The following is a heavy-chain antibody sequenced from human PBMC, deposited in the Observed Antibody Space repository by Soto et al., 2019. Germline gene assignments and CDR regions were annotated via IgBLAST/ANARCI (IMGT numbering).Heavy chain of an antibody. CDR1: GFTFSSYA. CDR2: ISGSGGST. D-gene: IGHD4-17*01. J-gene: IGHJ4*02. Sequence: PGGSLRLSCAASGFTFSSYAMSWVRQAPGKGLEWVSAISGSGGSTYYADSVKGRFTNSRDNSKNTLYLQMNCLRAEDTSVYYCAKIDDYGDYVCYFDYWGQGTLVTVSS. CDR3: AKIDDYGDYVCYFDY. V-gene: IGHV3-23*01.